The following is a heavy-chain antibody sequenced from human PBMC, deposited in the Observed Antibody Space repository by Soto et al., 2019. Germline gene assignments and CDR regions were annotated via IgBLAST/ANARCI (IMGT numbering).Heavy chain of an antibody. V-gene: IGHV3-23*01. J-gene: IGHJ6*02. CDR2: ISGSGGST. CDR1: GFTFSSYA. D-gene: IGHD3-10*01. Sequence: PGGSLRLSCAASGFTFSSYAMSWVRQAPGKGLEWVSAISGSGGSTYYADSVKGRFTISRDNSKNTLYLQMNSLRAEDTAVYYCAKEGYYGSGSYSYGMDVWGQGTTVTVSS. CDR3: AKEGYYGSGSYSYGMDV.